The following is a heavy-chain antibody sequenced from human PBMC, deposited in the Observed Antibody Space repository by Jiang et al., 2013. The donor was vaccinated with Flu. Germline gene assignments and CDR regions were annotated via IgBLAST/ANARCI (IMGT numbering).Heavy chain of an antibody. V-gene: IGHV4-39*01. Sequence: GSGLVKPSETLSLTCTVSGGSISSSTYYWGWIRQPPGKGLEWIGSIYYSGTTYYNPSLKSRVTVSVDTSKNQFSLKLSSVIAADTAVYYCARGGQQQLSWFDPGAREPWSPSP. CDR1: GGSISSSTYY. CDR3: ARGGQQQLSWFDP. CDR2: IYYSGTT. J-gene: IGHJ5*02. D-gene: IGHD6-13*01.